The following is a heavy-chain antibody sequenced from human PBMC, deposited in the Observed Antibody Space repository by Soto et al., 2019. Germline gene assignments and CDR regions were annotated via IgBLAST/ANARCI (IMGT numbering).Heavy chain of an antibody. CDR3: TRSLMEGDY. CDR2: INPNGGST. D-gene: IGHD3-10*01. Sequence: QVQLVQSGAEVKKPGASVKVSCKASGYTFTSSYIHWVRQAPGQGLEWMAIINPNGGSTNYAQKFQGRVTVTRDTSTSTVYMELSSLTSEDTAVYYCTRSLMEGDYWCQGTLVTVSA. CDR1: GYTFTSSY. J-gene: IGHJ4*02. V-gene: IGHV1-46*03.